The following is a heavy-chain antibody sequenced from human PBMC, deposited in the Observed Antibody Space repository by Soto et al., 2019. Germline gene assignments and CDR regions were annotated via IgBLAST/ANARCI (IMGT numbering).Heavy chain of an antibody. CDR3: ARPYYGSGSRYYGMDV. J-gene: IGHJ6*02. V-gene: IGHV5-51*01. D-gene: IGHD3-10*01. Sequence: GESLKISCKGSGYSFTSYWIGWVRQMPGKGLEWMGIIYPGDSDTRYSPSFQGQVTISADKSISTAYLQWSSLKASDTAMYYCARPYYGSGSRYYGMDVWGQGTTVTVPS. CDR2: IYPGDSDT. CDR1: GYSFTSYW.